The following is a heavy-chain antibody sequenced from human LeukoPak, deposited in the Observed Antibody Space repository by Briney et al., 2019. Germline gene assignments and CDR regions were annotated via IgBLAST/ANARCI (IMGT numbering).Heavy chain of an antibody. CDR1: GYTFTGYY. D-gene: IGHD3-3*01. CDR2: INPNSGDR. CDR3: ARFSSSRITIFGVASYGMDV. V-gene: IGHV1-2*02. Sequence: ASVKVSCKASGYTFTGYYMHWVRRAPGQGLEWMGWINPNSGDRNYAQKFQGRVTMTRDTSISTAYMELSGLRSDDTAVYYCARFSSSRITIFGVASYGMDVWGQGTTVTVSS. J-gene: IGHJ6*02.